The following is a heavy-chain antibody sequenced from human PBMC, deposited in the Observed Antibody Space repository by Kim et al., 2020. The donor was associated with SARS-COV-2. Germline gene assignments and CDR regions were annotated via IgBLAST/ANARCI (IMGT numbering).Heavy chain of an antibody. V-gene: IGHV1-8*01. D-gene: IGHD2-15*01. Sequence: ASVKVSCKAFGCTFTSYDINWVRQATGQGFEWLGWMNPNNGDTGYAQKFQGRVTMTRSTSIGTAYMELSSLRSEDTAVYYCARDYGGSSGWFDPWGQGTLVTVSS. CDR2: MNPNNGDT. CDR1: GCTFTSYD. J-gene: IGHJ5*02. CDR3: ARDYGGSSGWFDP.